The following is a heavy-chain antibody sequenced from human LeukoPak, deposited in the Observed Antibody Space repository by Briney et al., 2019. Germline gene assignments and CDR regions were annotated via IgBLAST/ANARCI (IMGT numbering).Heavy chain of an antibody. D-gene: IGHD2-8*01. CDR2: ISGSGGST. V-gene: IGHV3-23*01. Sequence: GGSLRLSCAASGFTFSSYAMSWVRQAPGKGLEWVSAISGSGGSTYYADSVKGRFTISRDNFKNTLYLQMNSLRAEDTAVYYCAKDGGPNIVLMVYAPYYFDYWGQGTLVTVSS. J-gene: IGHJ4*02. CDR1: GFTFSSYA. CDR3: AKDGGPNIVLMVYAPYYFDY.